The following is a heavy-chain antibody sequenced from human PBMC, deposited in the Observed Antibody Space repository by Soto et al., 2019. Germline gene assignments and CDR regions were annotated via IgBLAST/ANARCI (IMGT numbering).Heavy chain of an antibody. V-gene: IGHV2-70*11. CDR2: IDWDDDI. CDR1: GFSLSTSGMC. CDR3: ARMAHSGYVPYDYYYMDV. Sequence: SGPTLVNPTQTLTLTCTFSGFSLSTSGMCVSWIRQPRGNAVEWLARIDWDDDIYYSTSLKTRLTISKDTSKNQVVLTMTNMDPVDTATYYCARMAHSGYVPYDYYYMDVWGTGTTVTVSS. J-gene: IGHJ6*03. D-gene: IGHD5-12*01.